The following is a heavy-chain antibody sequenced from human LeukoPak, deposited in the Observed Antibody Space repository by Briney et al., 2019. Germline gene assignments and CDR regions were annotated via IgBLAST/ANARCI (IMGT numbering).Heavy chain of an antibody. CDR1: GFTFRKHN. CDR2: ISFGSSTT. Sequence: HSGGSLRLSCSASGFTFRKHNMNWVRQSPGKGLEWVSYISFGSSTTYYADSVKGRFTISRDNAKNSLYLQMDNVRAEDTAVYYCARDPNLEWLPCGAGCWFDPWGQGTLVTVSS. V-gene: IGHV3-48*04. CDR3: ARDPNLEWLPCGAGCWFDP. D-gene: IGHD3-3*01. J-gene: IGHJ5*02.